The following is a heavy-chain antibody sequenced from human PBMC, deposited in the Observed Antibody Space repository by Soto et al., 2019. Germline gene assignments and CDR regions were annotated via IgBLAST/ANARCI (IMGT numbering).Heavy chain of an antibody. J-gene: IGHJ4*02. CDR2: IKSKNDGGTT. Sequence: GGSLRLSCAASGFTFSNAWMNWVRQAPGKGLEWVGRIKSKNDGGTTDYAAPVKGRFTISRDDSKNTLYLQMNSLKTEDTAVYYCTTEDSGSAYYYDSRMDYWGQGTLVTVSS. D-gene: IGHD3-22*01. CDR3: TTEDSGSAYYYDSRMDY. V-gene: IGHV3-15*07. CDR1: GFTFSNAW.